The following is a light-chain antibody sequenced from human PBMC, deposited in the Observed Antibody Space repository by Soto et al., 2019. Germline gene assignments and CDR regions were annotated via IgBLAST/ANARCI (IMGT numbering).Light chain of an antibody. CDR3: QQANSFPIT. V-gene: IGKV3-15*01. Sequence: ETVMTQSPATLSVSPGERATLSCRASESVASNLAWYQQKPGQAPRLLIHGASTRATGIPARFSGSGFGTEFTLTISSLQSEDFTTYYCQQANSFPITFGQGTRLEIK. J-gene: IGKJ5*01. CDR2: GAS. CDR1: ESVASN.